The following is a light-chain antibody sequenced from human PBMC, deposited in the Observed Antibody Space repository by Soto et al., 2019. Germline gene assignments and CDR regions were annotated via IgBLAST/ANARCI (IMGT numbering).Light chain of an antibody. CDR3: QQYNSYSRT. J-gene: IGKJ1*01. V-gene: IGKV1-5*03. CDR2: KAS. CDR1: QSISSW. Sequence: DIQISQSPSTLSASVGDRVTITCRASQSISSWLAWYQKKPGKAPKLLIYKASSLESGVSSRFSGSGSGTEFTLTISSLQPDDFATYYCQQYNSYSRTFGQGTKVDIK.